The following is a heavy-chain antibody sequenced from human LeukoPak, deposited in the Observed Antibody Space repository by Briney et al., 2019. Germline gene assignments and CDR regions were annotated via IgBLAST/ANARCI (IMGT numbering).Heavy chain of an antibody. D-gene: IGHD3-16*01. Sequence: ASVKVSCKTSGYTFTSYYLHWVRQAPGQGLEWMGWINPNSGGPNYAQKFQGRVTMTRDTSISTAYMEMSRLRSDDTAVYYCARDVSAGGTNWFDPWGQGTLVTVSS. V-gene: IGHV1-2*02. CDR3: ARDVSAGGTNWFDP. J-gene: IGHJ5*02. CDR1: GYTFTSYY. CDR2: INPNSGGP.